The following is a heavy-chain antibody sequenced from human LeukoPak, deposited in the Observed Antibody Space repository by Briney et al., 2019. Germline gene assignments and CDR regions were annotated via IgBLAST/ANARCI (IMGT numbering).Heavy chain of an antibody. CDR3: ARDKLPLEWSPYNWFDP. J-gene: IGHJ5*02. Sequence: GASVKVSCKASGYTFTSYGISWVRQAPGQGLEWMGWISAYNGNTNYAQKLQGRVTMTTDTSTSTAYMELRSLRSDDTAVYYCARDKLPLEWSPYNWFDPWGQGALVTVSS. CDR2: ISAYNGNT. D-gene: IGHD3-3*01. V-gene: IGHV1-18*01. CDR1: GYTFTSYG.